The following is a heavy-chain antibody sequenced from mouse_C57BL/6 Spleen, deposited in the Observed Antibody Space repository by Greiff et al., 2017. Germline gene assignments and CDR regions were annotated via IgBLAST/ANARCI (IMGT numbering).Heavy chain of an antibody. CDR1: GFSLTSYG. CDR2: IWSGGST. CDR3: ARSDGSSRYWYFDV. V-gene: IGHV2-2*01. J-gene: IGHJ1*03. Sequence: VQLQQSGPGLVQPSQSLSITCTVSGFSLTSYGVHWVRQSPGKGLEWLGVIWSGGSTDYNAAFISRLSISKDNSKSQVFFNMHSLQADDTAIYYWARSDGSSRYWYFDVWGTGTTVTVSS. D-gene: IGHD1-1*01.